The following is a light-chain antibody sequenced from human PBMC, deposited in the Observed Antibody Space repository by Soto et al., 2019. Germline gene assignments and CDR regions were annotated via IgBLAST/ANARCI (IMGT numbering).Light chain of an antibody. V-gene: IGLV2-14*01. Sequence: QSALTHPASVSGSPGQSITISCTGTSSDVGGYNYVSWYQQHPGKAPKLMIYDVSNRPSGVSNRFSGSKSGNTASLTISGLQAEDEADYYCSLYTSSSTYVFGTGTKVTVL. CDR3: SLYTSSSTYV. CDR1: SSDVGGYNY. J-gene: IGLJ1*01. CDR2: DVS.